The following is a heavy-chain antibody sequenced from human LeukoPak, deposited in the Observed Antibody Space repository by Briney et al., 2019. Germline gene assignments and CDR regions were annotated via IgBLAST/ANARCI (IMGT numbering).Heavy chain of an antibody. Sequence: ASETLSLTCTVSGGSISGYYWSWIRQPPGKGLEWIGYIYYSGSTNYSTSLKSRVTISVDTSNSQLSLKLSSVTAADTAVYYCARGWDTGYSYYGMDVWGQGTTVTVSS. D-gene: IGHD5-18*01. CDR2: IYYSGST. CDR3: ARGWDTGYSYYGMDV. CDR1: GGSISGYY. J-gene: IGHJ6*02. V-gene: IGHV4-59*01.